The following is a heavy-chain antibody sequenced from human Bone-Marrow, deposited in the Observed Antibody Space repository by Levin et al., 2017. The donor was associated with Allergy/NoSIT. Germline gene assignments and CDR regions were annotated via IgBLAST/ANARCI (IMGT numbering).Heavy chain of an antibody. CDR2: ISSSAINI. J-gene: IGHJ4*02. Sequence: LSLTCAVSGLTFSSSEMNWVRQAPGKGLEWVSYISSSAINIHYADSVKGRFTISRDNAKNSLYLQMNSLRAEDTAVYYCAKDLGIAPTGPSCIDYWGQGTRVTVSS. CDR3: AKDLGIAPTGPSCIDY. D-gene: IGHD1-1*01. CDR1: GLTFSSSE. V-gene: IGHV3-48*03.